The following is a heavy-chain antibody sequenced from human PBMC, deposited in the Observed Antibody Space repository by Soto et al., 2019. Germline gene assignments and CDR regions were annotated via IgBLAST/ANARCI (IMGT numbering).Heavy chain of an antibody. D-gene: IGHD3-22*01. CDR1: GFTFSSYG. V-gene: IGHV3-30*18. J-gene: IGHJ4*02. CDR3: AKGNLRYDSSGPFDY. CDR2: ISYDGSNK. Sequence: QVQLVESGGGVVQPGRSLRLSCAASGFTFSSYGMHWVRQAPGKGLEWVAVISYDGSNKYYADSVKGRFTISRDNSKNTLYLQMNSLIAEDTAVYYCAKGNLRYDSSGPFDYWGQGTMVTVSS.